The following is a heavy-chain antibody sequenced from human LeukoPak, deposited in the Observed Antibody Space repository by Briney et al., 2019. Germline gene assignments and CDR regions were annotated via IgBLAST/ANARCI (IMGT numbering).Heavy chain of an antibody. D-gene: IGHD6-25*01. CDR1: GGSIGSRYYY. J-gene: IGHJ6*02. CDR3: ARHQYSSGPTFYYYFYGMDV. Sequence: SETLSLTCTVSGGSIGSRYYYWGWIRQPPGRGLEWIGSISYSGNTYYNPSLKSRVTISVDTSKNQFSLKLSSATAADTAMYYCARHQYSSGPTFYYYFYGMDVWGQGTTVTVSS. V-gene: IGHV4-39*01. CDR2: ISYSGNT.